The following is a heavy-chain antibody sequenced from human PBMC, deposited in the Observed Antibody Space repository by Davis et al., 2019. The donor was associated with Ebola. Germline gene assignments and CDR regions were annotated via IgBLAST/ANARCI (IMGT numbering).Heavy chain of an antibody. CDR1: GFTFSTAW. CDR2: IKSKTDGGTT. D-gene: IGHD4-17*01. V-gene: IGHV3-15*07. CDR3: TVLRDGYYYYYGMDV. J-gene: IGHJ6*02. Sequence: GGSLRLSCAASGFTFSTAWMNWVRQAPGKGLEWVGRIKSKTDGGTTDYAAPVKGRFTISRDDSKNTLYLQMNSLKTEDTAVYYCTVLRDGYYYYYGMDVWGQGTTVTVSS.